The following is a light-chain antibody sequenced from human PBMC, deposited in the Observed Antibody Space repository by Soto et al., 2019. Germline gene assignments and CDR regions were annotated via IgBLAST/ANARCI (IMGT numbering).Light chain of an antibody. Sequence: QSVLTQPASVSGSPGQSITISCTGTSSDVGGYNYVSWYQQHPGKVPKLMIYEVSNRPSGVSNRFSGSKSGNTASLTISGLQAEDEADYYCSSYTSSSTLPYVFGTGTKVTVL. J-gene: IGLJ1*01. V-gene: IGLV2-14*01. CDR2: EVS. CDR3: SSYTSSSTLPYV. CDR1: SSDVGGYNY.